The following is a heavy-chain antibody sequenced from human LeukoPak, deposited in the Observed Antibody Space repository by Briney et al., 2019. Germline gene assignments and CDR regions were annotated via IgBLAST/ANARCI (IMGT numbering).Heavy chain of an antibody. CDR1: GGSISGYY. CDR3: ARWTDCGGDCHILEY. D-gene: IGHD2-21*02. Sequence: SETLSLTCSVSGGSISGYYWSWSRQAPGKGVEWIGNFLHKRGAWYKSSLKSRVTTSVDTSKNELSLTLTSVTAADTAVYYCARWTDCGGDCHILEYWGQGILVTVSS. CDR2: FLHKRGA. J-gene: IGHJ4*02. V-gene: IGHV4-59*01.